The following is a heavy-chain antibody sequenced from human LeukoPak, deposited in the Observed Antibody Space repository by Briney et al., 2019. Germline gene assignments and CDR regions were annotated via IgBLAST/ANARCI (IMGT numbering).Heavy chain of an antibody. CDR3: ATCSITMVRGVVMNYYGMDV. J-gene: IGHJ6*02. Sequence: GASVKVSCKASGYTFTSYGINWVRQAPGQGLEWMGWISGYNGNTNYAQKLQGRVTMTTDTSRTTAYMELRNLRSDDTAVYYCATCSITMVRGVVMNYYGMDVWGQGTTVTVSS. CDR1: GYTFTSYG. V-gene: IGHV1-18*01. CDR2: ISGYNGNT. D-gene: IGHD3-10*01.